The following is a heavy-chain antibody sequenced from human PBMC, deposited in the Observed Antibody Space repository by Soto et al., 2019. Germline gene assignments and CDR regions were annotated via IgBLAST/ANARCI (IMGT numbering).Heavy chain of an antibody. CDR2: INHSGST. CDR3: ASTLMYYDFRSGYDAFDI. J-gene: IGHJ3*02. D-gene: IGHD3-3*01. Sequence: SETLSLTCAVYGGSFSGYYWSWIRQPPGKGLEWIGEINHSGSTNYNPSLKSRVTISVDTSKNQFSLKLSSVTAADTAVYYCASTLMYYDFRSGYDAFDIWGQGTMVTV. V-gene: IGHV4-34*01. CDR1: GGSFSGYY.